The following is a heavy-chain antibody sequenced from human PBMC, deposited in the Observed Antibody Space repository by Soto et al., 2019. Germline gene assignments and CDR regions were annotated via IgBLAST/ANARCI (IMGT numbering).Heavy chain of an antibody. Sequence: QVQLQESGPGLVKPSQTLSLTCSVSGGSISSGYYYWSWIRQPPGKGLEWIGNIYYSGNTYYNPSLKSQLIISIDASKNQLSPNVSSVTAADTAVYYCASTSLYGMHVWAHGTTVTGSS. J-gene: IGHJ6*02. CDR1: GGSISSGYYY. V-gene: IGHV4-30-4*01. CDR3: ASTSLYGMHV. CDR2: IYYSGNT.